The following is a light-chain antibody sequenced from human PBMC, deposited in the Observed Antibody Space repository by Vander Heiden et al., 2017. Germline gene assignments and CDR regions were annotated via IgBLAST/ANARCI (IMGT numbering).Light chain of an antibody. J-gene: IGKJ4*01. Sequence: DIQMTQAPSSLSASVGDRVTITCRASQSISSYLNWYQQKPGKAPKLLIYAASSLQSGVPSRFSGSGSGTDFTLTISILQPEDFSTYDCQQSYSTPNTFGGGTKVEIK. V-gene: IGKV1-39*01. CDR1: QSISSY. CDR3: QQSYSTPNT. CDR2: AAS.